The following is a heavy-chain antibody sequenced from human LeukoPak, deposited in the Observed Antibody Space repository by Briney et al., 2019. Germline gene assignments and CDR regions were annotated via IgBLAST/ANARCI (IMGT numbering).Heavy chain of an antibody. V-gene: IGHV3-30*02. CDR3: AKAHCSSTSCYTGLDY. CDR2: IRYDGSNK. CDR1: GFTFSSYG. Sequence: GGSLRLSCAASGFTFSSYGMHWVRQAPGKGLEWVAFIRYDGSNKYYADSVKGRFTISRDNSKNTLYLQMNSLRAEDTAVYYCAKAHCSSTSCYTGLDYWGQGTLVTVSS. D-gene: IGHD2-2*02. J-gene: IGHJ4*02.